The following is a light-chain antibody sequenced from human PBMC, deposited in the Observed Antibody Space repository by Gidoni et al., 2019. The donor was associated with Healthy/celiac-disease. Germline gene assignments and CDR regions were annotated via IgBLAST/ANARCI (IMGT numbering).Light chain of an antibody. CDR3: CSYAGSSTWV. V-gene: IGLV2-23*01. J-gene: IGLJ3*02. CDR1: SCDVGSYNL. CDR2: EGS. Sequence: QSALTPPASVSGSPGQSITISCTGTSCDVGSYNLVSWYQQPPGKAPKPMIYEGSKRPSGVSNRFSGSKSGNTASLTISGLQAEDEADYYCCSYAGSSTWVFGGGTKLTVL.